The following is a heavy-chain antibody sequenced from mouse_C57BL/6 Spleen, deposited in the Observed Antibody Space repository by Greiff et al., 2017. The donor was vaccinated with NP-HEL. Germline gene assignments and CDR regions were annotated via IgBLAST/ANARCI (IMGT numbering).Heavy chain of an antibody. Sequence: QVQLQQPGAELVRPGTSVKLSCKASGYTFTSYWMHWVKQRPGQGLEWIGVIDPSDSYTNYNQKFKGKATLTVDTSSSTAYMQLSSLTSEDSAVYYCASEENYYGSSYGLDSHWYFDVWGTGTTVTVSS. V-gene: IGHV1-59*01. J-gene: IGHJ1*03. D-gene: IGHD1-1*01. CDR2: IDPSDSYT. CDR1: GYTFTSYW. CDR3: ASEENYYGSSYGLDSHWYFDV.